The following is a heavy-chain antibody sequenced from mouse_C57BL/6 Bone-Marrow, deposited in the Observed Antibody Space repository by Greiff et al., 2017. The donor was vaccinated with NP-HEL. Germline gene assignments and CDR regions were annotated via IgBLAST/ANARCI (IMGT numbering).Heavy chain of an antibody. Sequence: EVQLQQSGTVLARPGASVKMSCKTSGYTFTSYWMHWVKQRPGQGLEWIGAIYPGNSDTSYNQKFKGKAKLTAVTSASTAYMELSSLTNEDSAVYYCTREVGITTVVDRGTWFAYWGQGTLVTVSA. CDR2: IYPGNSDT. D-gene: IGHD1-1*01. CDR1: GYTFTSYW. J-gene: IGHJ3*01. CDR3: TREVGITTVVDRGTWFAY. V-gene: IGHV1-5*01.